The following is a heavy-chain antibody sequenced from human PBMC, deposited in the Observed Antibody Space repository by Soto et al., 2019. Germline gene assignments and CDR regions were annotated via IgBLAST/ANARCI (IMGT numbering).Heavy chain of an antibody. CDR1: GGSITSSSHY. CDR2: IYYDGNT. J-gene: IGHJ4*02. V-gene: IGHV4-39*01. D-gene: IGHD6-6*01. CDR3: ARSSITPRLFMYPFDY. Sequence: QLQLQESGPGLVKPSETLSLTCTVSGGSITSSSHYWGWIRQPPGKGLECIGNIYYDGNTYYNPSLKFRVTISLDTSKNQFSLRLISVTAADTAVYYCARSSITPRLFMYPFDYWGQGTLVTVSS.